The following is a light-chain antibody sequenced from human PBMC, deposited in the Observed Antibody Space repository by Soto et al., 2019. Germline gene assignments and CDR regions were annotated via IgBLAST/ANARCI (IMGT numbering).Light chain of an antibody. CDR3: QQYNSYPYT. J-gene: IGKJ2*01. CDR2: KAS. Sequence: DIQMTQSPSTLSASVGDRVTITCRASQSISSWLAWYQQKPGKAPNLLIYKASSLESGVPSRFSGSGSGTEFTLTSSSLQPDDFATYYCQQYNSYPYTFGHGTKLEIK. V-gene: IGKV1-5*03. CDR1: QSISSW.